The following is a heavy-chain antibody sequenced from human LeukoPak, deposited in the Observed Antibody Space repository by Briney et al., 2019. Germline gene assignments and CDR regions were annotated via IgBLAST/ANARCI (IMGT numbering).Heavy chain of an antibody. CDR1: GGTFSSYA. Sequence: ASVKVSCKASGGTFSSYASSWVRQAPGQGLEWMGGIIPIFGTANYAQKFQGRVTITADESTSTAYMELSSLRSEDTAVYYCARDSGGYCTNGVCYKDYYFDYWGQGTLVTVSS. CDR3: ARDSGGYCTNGVCYKDYYFDY. CDR2: IIPIFGTA. V-gene: IGHV1-69*13. J-gene: IGHJ4*02. D-gene: IGHD2-8*01.